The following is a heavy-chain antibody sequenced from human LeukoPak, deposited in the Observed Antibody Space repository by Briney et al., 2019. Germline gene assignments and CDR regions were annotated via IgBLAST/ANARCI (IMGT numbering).Heavy chain of an antibody. J-gene: IGHJ3*02. CDR3: ARRPFYDFWSGYPDAFDI. CDR1: GGSISSSSYY. Sequence: PSETLSLTCTVSGGSISSSSYYWGWIRQPPGKGLEWIGSIYYSGSTYYNPSLKSRVTISVDTSKNQFSLKLSSVTAADTAVYYCARRPFYDFWSGYPDAFDIWGQGTMVTVSS. D-gene: IGHD3-3*01. CDR2: IYYSGST. V-gene: IGHV4-39*01.